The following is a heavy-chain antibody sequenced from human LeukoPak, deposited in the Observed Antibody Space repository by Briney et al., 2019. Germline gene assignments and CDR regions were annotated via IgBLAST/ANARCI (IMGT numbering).Heavy chain of an antibody. V-gene: IGHV4-39*01. CDR2: IYYSGST. CDR1: GGSISSSRYY. Sequence: SETLSLTCTVSGGSISSSRYYWGWIRQPPGKGLEWIGSIYYSGSTYYNPSLKSRVTISVDTSKNQFSLKLSSVTAADTAVYYCARARYSNYEGYFQHWGQGTLVTVSS. D-gene: IGHD4-11*01. J-gene: IGHJ1*01. CDR3: ARARYSNYEGYFQH.